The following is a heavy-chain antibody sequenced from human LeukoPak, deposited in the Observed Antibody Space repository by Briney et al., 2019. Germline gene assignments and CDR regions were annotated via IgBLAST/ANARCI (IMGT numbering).Heavy chain of an antibody. CDR1: GFTFSSYS. CDR3: AREFGYCTNGVCYTPNWFDP. Sequence: GGSLRLSCAASGFTFSSYSMNWVRQAPGKGLEWVSSISSSSGYIYYAASVKGRFTISRDNAKNSLYLQMNSLRAEDTAVYYCAREFGYCTNGVCYTPNWFDPWGQGTLVTVSS. D-gene: IGHD2-8*01. J-gene: IGHJ5*02. CDR2: ISSSSGYI. V-gene: IGHV3-21*01.